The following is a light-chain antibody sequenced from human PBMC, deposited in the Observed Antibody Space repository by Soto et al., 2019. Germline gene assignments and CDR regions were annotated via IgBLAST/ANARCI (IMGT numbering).Light chain of an antibody. CDR2: AAS. J-gene: IGKJ1*01. V-gene: IGKV1-39*01. Sequence: DIQMTQSPSSLSASVGDRVTITCRASQSISSYLNWYQQKPGKAPKLLIYAASSLQSGVPSRFSGSGSGTDFTLTISSLQPEDFATYYCTQSYSTPQTFGQGTKVEIK. CDR3: TQSYSTPQT. CDR1: QSISSY.